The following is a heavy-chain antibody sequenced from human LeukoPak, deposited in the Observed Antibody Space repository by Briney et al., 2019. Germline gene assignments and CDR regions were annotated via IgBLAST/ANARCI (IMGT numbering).Heavy chain of an antibody. CDR3: TKSFGSSGGEALDY. V-gene: IGHV3-49*03. CDR1: GFTFSSYA. J-gene: IGHJ4*02. CDR2: IRSKAFRGTT. D-gene: IGHD6-19*01. Sequence: GGSLRLSCAGSGFTFSSYAMSWFRQAPGKGLEWVSFIRSKAFRGTTEYAASVKGRFTISRDDSKNIAYLQMNSLKIEDTAVYYCTKSFGSSGGEALDYWGQGTLVTVSS.